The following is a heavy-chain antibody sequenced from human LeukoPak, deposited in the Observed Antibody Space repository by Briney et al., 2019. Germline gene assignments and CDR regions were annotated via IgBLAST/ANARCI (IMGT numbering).Heavy chain of an antibody. V-gene: IGHV1-2*02. D-gene: IGHD6-13*01. CDR1: GYTFTGYY. CDR2: INPNSGGT. CDR3: ARDSSAAGYNWFDP. J-gene: IGHJ5*02. Sequence: ASVKVSCKASGYTFTGYYMHWVRQAPGQGLEWMGWINPNSGGTNYAQQFQGRVTMTRDTSISPAYMELSRLRSDDTAVYYCARDSSAAGYNWFDPWGQGTLVTVSS.